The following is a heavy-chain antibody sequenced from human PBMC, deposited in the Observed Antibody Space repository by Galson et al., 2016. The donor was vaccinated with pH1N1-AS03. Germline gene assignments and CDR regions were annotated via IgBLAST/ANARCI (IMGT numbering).Heavy chain of an antibody. D-gene: IGHD2-8*01. CDR2: INPNSGVT. CDR1: GYTFTDYF. J-gene: IGHJ3*02. V-gene: IGHV1-2*06. CDR3: ARQPSFYGTRGIPDAFDI. Sequence: SVKVSCKASGYTFTDYFVYWVRQAPGQGLEWMGRINPNSGVTKFAQNFQGRVTMTRDTSIKTAYMELNRLSSDDTAVYYCARQPSFYGTRGIPDAFDIWGQGTMVTVSS.